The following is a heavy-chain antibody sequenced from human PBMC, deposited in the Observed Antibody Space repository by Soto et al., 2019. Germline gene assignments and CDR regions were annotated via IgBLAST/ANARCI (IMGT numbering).Heavy chain of an antibody. J-gene: IGHJ5*02. CDR3: PHRATMTIFGLIIDNGIWFDP. CDR1: GFSLSTSGAA. V-gene: IGHV2-5*02. CDR2: IYWDGDK. Sequence: QINLIESGPTLVKPTQTLTLTCSFSGFSLSTSGAAVGWVRQPPGRALEWLALIYWDGDKRYNASLGNRLTITKDTSMNQVVLTLTNVDPADTATYYCPHRATMTIFGLIIDNGIWFDPWGQGTRVIVSS. D-gene: IGHD3-3*01.